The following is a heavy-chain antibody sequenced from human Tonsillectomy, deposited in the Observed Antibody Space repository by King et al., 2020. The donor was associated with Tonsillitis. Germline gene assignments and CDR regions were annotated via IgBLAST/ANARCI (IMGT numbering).Heavy chain of an antibody. CDR3: ARDFRRVFNAFDM. CDR1: GFAFNSHA. Sequence: QVQLVESGGGVVQPGTSLTVSCVASGFAFNSHAMHWVRQAPGKGLEWVALISYNGLKTYYPDSVEGRFTISSDNSKKSVYLHMNSLRDEDTAVYFCARDFRRVFNAFDMWGQGTMVTVS. CDR2: ISYNGLKT. J-gene: IGHJ3*02. V-gene: IGHV3-30-3*01.